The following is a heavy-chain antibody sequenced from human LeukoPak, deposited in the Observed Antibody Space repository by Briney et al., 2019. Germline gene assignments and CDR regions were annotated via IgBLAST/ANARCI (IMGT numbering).Heavy chain of an antibody. D-gene: IGHD3-10*01. CDR3: AREITMVRGGNDY. CDR2: MNPNSGNT. V-gene: IGHV1-8*01. Sequence: GASVKVSCKASGYTFTSYDINWVRQATGQGLEWMGWMNPNSGNTGYAQKFQGRVTMTRNTSISTVYMELSSLRSEDTAVSYCAREITMVRGGNDYWGQGTLVTVSS. J-gene: IGHJ4*02. CDR1: GYTFTSYD.